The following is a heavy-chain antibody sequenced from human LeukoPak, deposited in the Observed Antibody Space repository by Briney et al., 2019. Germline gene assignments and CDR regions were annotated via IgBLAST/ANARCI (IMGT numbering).Heavy chain of an antibody. J-gene: IGHJ4*02. V-gene: IGHV3-48*03. Sequence: GGSLRLSCAASGFTFSSYEMNWVRQAPGKGLEWVSYISSSGSTIYYADSVKGRFTISRDNAKNSLYLQMNSLRAEDTAVYYCAKAFGDIVATITPDYWGQGTLVTVSS. D-gene: IGHD5-12*01. CDR1: GFTFSSYE. CDR2: ISSSGSTI. CDR3: AKAFGDIVATITPDY.